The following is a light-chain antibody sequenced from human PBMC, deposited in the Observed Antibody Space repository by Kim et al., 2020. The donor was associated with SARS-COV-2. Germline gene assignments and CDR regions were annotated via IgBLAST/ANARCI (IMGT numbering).Light chain of an antibody. Sequence: GQSVAIACTGTSNDTCGHNYVSWYQQHPGKAPKLMSYEVSKRPSGVPDRFYGSKSGNTAYLIVSGLQAEDETFYYCSSYAGSNNWVFGGGTQLTVL. CDR3: SSYAGSNNWV. V-gene: IGLV2-8*01. CDR2: EVS. J-gene: IGLJ3*02. CDR1: SNDTCGHNY.